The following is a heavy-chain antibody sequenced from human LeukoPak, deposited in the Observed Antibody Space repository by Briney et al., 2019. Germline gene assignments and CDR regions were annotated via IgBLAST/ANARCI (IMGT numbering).Heavy chain of an antibody. Sequence: SETLSLTCTVSGGSISSSSYYWGWIRQPPGKGLEWIGSIYYSGSTNYNPSLKSRVTISVDTSKNQFSLKLSSVTAADTAVYYCARGSLTGGLFDPWGQGTLVTVSS. V-gene: IGHV4-39*07. D-gene: IGHD7-27*01. J-gene: IGHJ5*02. CDR3: ARGSLTGGLFDP. CDR1: GGSISSSSYY. CDR2: IYYSGST.